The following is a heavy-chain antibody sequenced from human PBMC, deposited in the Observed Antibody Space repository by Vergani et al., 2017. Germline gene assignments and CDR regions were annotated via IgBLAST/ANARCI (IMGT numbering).Heavy chain of an antibody. CDR1: GFTVSSNY. CDR2: IYSGGST. D-gene: IGHD6-19*01. Sequence: EVQLVESGGGLVQPGGSLRLSCAASGFTVSSNYMSWVRQAPGKGLEWVSVIYSGGSTYYADSVKGRFTISRDNSKNTLYIQMNSLRAEDTAVYYCARETSSGWPYYYYYGMDVWGQGTTVTVSS. J-gene: IGHJ6*02. CDR3: ARETSSGWPYYYYYGMDV. V-gene: IGHV3-66*02.